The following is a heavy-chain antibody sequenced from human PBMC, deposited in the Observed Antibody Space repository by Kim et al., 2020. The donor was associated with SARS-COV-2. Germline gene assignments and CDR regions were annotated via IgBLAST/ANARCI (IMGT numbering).Heavy chain of an antibody. V-gene: IGHV3-74*01. CDR3: IRDNIQPGDL. Sequence: GLSLRLSCAASGFAFSPNWMHWVRQVPGQGLMWVSQIDSDGSITTYAEAVLGRFSISRDNAKNTLYLQMNSLRVEDTAIYYCIRDNIQPGDLWGQGVMVT. D-gene: IGHD3-16*01. CDR1: GFAFSPNW. J-gene: IGHJ4*02. CDR2: IDSDGSIT.